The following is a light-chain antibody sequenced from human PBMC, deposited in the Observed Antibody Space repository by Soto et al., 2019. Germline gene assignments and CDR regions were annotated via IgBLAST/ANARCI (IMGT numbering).Light chain of an antibody. CDR2: NNN. CDR3: SSWDGSLSGYV. Sequence: QSVLTQPPSASGTPGQGVTISCSGSSSNIGSNYVYWYQQLPGTAPKLLIYNNNQRPSGVPDRFSASKSGTSTSLAIRGLRSDHEADYYCSSWDGSLSGYVFGAGTKLTVL. CDR1: SSNIGSNY. J-gene: IGLJ1*01. V-gene: IGLV1-47*02.